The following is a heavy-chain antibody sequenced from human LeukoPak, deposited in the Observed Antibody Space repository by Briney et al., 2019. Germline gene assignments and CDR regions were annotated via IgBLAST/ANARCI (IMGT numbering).Heavy chain of an antibody. V-gene: IGHV3-33*08. CDR2: IWYDGSNK. CDR1: GFTFSTYA. D-gene: IGHD3-10*01. CDR3: ARGWGYYGSGTYYNAIDY. Sequence: GRSLRLSCAASGFTFSTYAMHWVRQAPGKGLEWVAVIWYDGSNKYYADSVKGRFTISRDNSKNTLYLQMNSLRAEDTAVYYCARGWGYYGSGTYYNAIDYWGQGTLVTVSS. J-gene: IGHJ4*02.